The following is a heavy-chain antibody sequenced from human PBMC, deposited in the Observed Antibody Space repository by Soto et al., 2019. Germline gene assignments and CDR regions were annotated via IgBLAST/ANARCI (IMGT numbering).Heavy chain of an antibody. CDR3: AKTPIPPDV. V-gene: IGHV3-30*18. Sequence: QVQLVESGGGVVQPGRSLRLSCAASGFTFSSYGMHWVRQAPGKGLEWVAVISYDGSNKYYADSVKGRFTISRDNSKNTLYLQMNSLRAEDTAVYYCAKTPIPPDVWGQGTTVTVSS. CDR1: GFTFSSYG. CDR2: ISYDGSNK. J-gene: IGHJ6*02. D-gene: IGHD2-2*02.